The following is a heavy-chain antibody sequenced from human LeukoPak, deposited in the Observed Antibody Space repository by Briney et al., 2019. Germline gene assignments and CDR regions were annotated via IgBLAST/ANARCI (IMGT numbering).Heavy chain of an antibody. CDR2: ISDSGSGT. J-gene: IGHJ3*02. Sequence: QPGGSLRLSCPASGFTFSSYAKSWVRQAPGKGLEWVSSISDSGSGTYYADSVKGRFTISRDNSKNTLYLQMNSLRAEDTAVYYCAKRTDTSGNRGGALDIWGQGTMVAVSS. D-gene: IGHD3-22*01. CDR3: AKRTDTSGNRGGALDI. CDR1: GFTFSSYA. V-gene: IGHV3-23*01.